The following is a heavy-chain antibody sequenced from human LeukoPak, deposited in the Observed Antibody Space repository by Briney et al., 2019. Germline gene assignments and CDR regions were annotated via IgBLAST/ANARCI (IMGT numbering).Heavy chain of an antibody. V-gene: IGHV1-18*01. Sequence: GASVKVSCKASGYTFTSYGISWVRQAPGQGLEWMGWISAYNGNTNYAQKLQGRVTITRDTSASTAYMELSSLRSEDTAVYYCARANVVVTATRWFDPWGQGTLVTVSS. CDR2: ISAYNGNT. J-gene: IGHJ5*02. CDR3: ARANVVVTATRWFDP. D-gene: IGHD2-21*02. CDR1: GYTFTSYG.